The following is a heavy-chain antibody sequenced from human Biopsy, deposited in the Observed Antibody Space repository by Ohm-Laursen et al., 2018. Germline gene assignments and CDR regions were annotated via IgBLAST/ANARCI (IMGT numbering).Heavy chain of an antibody. V-gene: IGHV4-59*01. Sequence: SQTLSLTCTVSSASINLYCWGWIRQSPGKGLEWIGYINHSGHTNYNPSLKSRLTMSVDTSKNQFSLKLTSVTAADTAVYYCARDRIAYCTATSCDNFGLDVWGQGTTVTVSS. J-gene: IGHJ6*02. CDR1: SASINLYC. D-gene: IGHD2-8*02. CDR3: ARDRIAYCTATSCDNFGLDV. CDR2: INHSGHT.